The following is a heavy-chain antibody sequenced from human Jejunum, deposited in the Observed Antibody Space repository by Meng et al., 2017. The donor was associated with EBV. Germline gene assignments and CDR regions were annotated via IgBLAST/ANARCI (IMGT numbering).Heavy chain of an antibody. CDR2: ISGNGGST. J-gene: IGHJ4*02. CDR3: AKLTDS. CDR1: GFTFSSST. V-gene: IGHV3-23*01. D-gene: IGHD3-16*01. Sequence: LWSGGALVRPVGSLRLARAASGFTFSSSTMIWVRQAPGKGLEWVSAISGNGGSTYYADSVKGRFTISRDNSKNTLCLQMNSLRADDTAVYYCAKLTDSWGQRTLVTVSS.